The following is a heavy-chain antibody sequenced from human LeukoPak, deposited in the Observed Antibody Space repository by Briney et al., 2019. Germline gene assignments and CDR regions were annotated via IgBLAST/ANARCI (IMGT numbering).Heavy chain of an antibody. CDR2: IYHSGST. Sequence: PSETVSLTCTVSGYSISSGYYWGWIRQPPGKGLEWIGSIYHSGSTYYNPSLKSRVTISVDTSKNRFSLKLSSVTAADTAVYYCARDYYGSGSYDWFDPWGQGTLVTVSS. D-gene: IGHD3-10*01. CDR3: ARDYYGSGSYDWFDP. CDR1: GYSISSGYY. J-gene: IGHJ5*02. V-gene: IGHV4-38-2*02.